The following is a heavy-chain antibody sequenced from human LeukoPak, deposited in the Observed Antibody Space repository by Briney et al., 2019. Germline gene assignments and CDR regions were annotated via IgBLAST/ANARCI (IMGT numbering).Heavy chain of an antibody. CDR3: ARGDSCGWGYYYYGMDV. CDR2: ISSSSSYI. CDR1: GFTFSSYS. Sequence: GGSLRLSCATSGFTFSSYSMNWVRQAPGKGLEWVSSISSSSSYIYYADSVKGRFTISRDNAKNSLYLQMNSLRAEDTAVYYCARGDSCGWGYYYYGMDVWGQGTTVTVSS. D-gene: IGHD5-18*01. J-gene: IGHJ6*02. V-gene: IGHV3-21*01.